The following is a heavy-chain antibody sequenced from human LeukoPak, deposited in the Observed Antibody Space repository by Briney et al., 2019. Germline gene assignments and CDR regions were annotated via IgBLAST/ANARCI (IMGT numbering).Heavy chain of an antibody. V-gene: IGHV3-7*05. CDR1: GGSFNGYS. CDR2: IKHDGSKE. CDR3: ARAGTPGSADY. D-gene: IGHD1-14*01. Sequence: PSETLSLTCAVYGGSFNGYSWSWVRQAPGKGLEWVANIKHDGSKEYYVDSVKGRFTISRDNAKNSLYLQMNSLRAEDTAVYYCARAGTPGSADYWGQGTLVTVSS. J-gene: IGHJ4*02.